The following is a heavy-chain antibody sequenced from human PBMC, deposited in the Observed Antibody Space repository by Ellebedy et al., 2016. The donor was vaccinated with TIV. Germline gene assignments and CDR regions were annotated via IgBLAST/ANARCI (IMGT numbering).Heavy chain of an antibody. CDR2: IYYSGST. J-gene: IGHJ3*02. CDR1: GGSISSYY. CDR3: ARDGYYYEAFDI. D-gene: IGHD3-10*01. V-gene: IGHV4-30-4*01. Sequence: SETLSLTXTVSGGSISSYYWSWIRQPPGKGLEWIGYIYYSGSTYYNPSLKSRVTISVDTSKNQFSLKLGSVTAADTAVYYCARDGYYYEAFDIWGQGTMVTVSS.